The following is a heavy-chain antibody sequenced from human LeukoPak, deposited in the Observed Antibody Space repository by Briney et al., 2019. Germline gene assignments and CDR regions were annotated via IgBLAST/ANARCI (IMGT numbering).Heavy chain of an antibody. CDR2: IYYSGST. CDR1: GPSISSYY. Sequence: SETLSLTCTVSGPSISSYYCSWIRQPPGKGLEWIGYIYYSGSTNYNPSLKSRVTISVDTSKNQFSLKLSSATAADTAVYYCARITKLQYFDYWGQGTLVTVYS. V-gene: IGHV4-59*01. J-gene: IGHJ4*02. CDR3: ARITKLQYFDY. D-gene: IGHD3-16*01.